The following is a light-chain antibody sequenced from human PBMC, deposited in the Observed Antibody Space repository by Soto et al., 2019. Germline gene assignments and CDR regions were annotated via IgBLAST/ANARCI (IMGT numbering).Light chain of an antibody. CDR1: QSVSSN. CDR3: QQYNNWTPYT. V-gene: IGKV3-15*01. Sequence: EIVMTQSPATLSVSPGERATLSCRPSQSVSSNLAWYQQKPGQAARLLIYGASTRATGIPARFSGSRSGTDFTLTVNSLQSEDFAVYYCQQYNNWTPYTFGQGTKLEIK. CDR2: GAS. J-gene: IGKJ2*01.